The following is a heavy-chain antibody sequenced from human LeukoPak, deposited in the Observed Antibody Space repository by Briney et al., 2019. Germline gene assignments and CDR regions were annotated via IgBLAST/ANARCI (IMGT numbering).Heavy chain of an antibody. D-gene: IGHD1-26*01. CDR3: ARDDGTPKVGAMSFDY. J-gene: IGHJ4*02. CDR2: IYSGGST. CDR1: GFTVSSNY. Sequence: SGGSLRLSCAASGFTVSSNYMSWVRQAPGKGLEWVSVIYSGGSTYYADSVKGRFTISRDNSKNTLYLQMNSLRAEDTAVYYCARDDGTPKVGAMSFDYWGQGTLVTVSS. V-gene: IGHV3-66*01.